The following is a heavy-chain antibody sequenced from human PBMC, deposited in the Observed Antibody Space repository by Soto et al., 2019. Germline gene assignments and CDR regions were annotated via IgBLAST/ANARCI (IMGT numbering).Heavy chain of an antibody. CDR2: IGGGGGYT. CDR3: GSATTPNLYLQH. J-gene: IGHJ1*01. CDR1: GFTFNNYA. Sequence: GGSLRLSCAASGFTFNNYAMAWVRQAPGRGLEWVSSIGGGGGYTYYADSVKGRFTISRDNSKNTVFLQMNSLRAEDTAVYYCGSATTPNLYLQHCGQGTLVTVSS. V-gene: IGHV3-23*01. D-gene: IGHD4-17*01.